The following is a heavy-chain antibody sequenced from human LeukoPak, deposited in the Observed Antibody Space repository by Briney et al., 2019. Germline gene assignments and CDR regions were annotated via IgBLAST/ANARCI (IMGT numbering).Heavy chain of an antibody. CDR2: IRYDGSNK. D-gene: IGHD6-19*01. Sequence: GGSLRLSCAASGFTFSSYGMHWVRQAPGKGLEWVAFIRYDGSNKYYADSVKGRFTISRDNSKNTLYLRMNSLRAEDTAVYYCAISSGWYEPFDYWGQGTLVTVSS. CDR3: AISSGWYEPFDY. V-gene: IGHV3-30*02. CDR1: GFTFSSYG. J-gene: IGHJ4*02.